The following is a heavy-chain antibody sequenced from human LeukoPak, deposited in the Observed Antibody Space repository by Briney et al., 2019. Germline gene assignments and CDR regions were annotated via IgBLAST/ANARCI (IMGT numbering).Heavy chain of an antibody. V-gene: IGHV1-69*05. J-gene: IGHJ4*02. D-gene: IGHD3-10*01. CDR3: ARDADRHYYGSGSYFVY. Sequence: SVKVSCKASGGTFSSYAISWVRQAPGQGLEWMGGIIPIFGTANYAQKLQGRVTITTDESTSTAYMELSSLRSEDTAVYYCARDADRHYYGSGSYFVYWGQGTLVTVSS. CDR1: GGTFSSYA. CDR2: IIPIFGTA.